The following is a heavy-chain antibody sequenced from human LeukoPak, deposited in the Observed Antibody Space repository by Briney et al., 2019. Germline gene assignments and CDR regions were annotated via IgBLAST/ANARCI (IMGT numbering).Heavy chain of an antibody. D-gene: IGHD2-2*02. V-gene: IGHV3-48*01. J-gene: IGHJ4*02. CDR2: ISSSSSTI. Sequence: GGSLRLSCAASGFTFSSYSMNWVRQAPGKGLEGVSYISSSSSTIYYAYSVKGLFTISRDNAKNSLYLQMNSLRAEDTAVYYCARHGRYCSSTSCYTYWGQGTLVTVSS. CDR1: GFTFSSYS. CDR3: ARHGRYCSSTSCYTY.